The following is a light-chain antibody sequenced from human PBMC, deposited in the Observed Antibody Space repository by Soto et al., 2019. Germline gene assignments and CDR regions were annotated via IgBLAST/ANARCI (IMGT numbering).Light chain of an antibody. CDR1: SPDFGV. CDR3: SSYSSTTTL. J-gene: IGLJ2*01. CDR2: EVS. Sequence: QSALTQPASVSGSPGQSITTSCSGISPDFGVSWYQHFPGKAPKLLIFEVSNRPSGVSTRFSGSKSGNMAFLTISGLQSEDEGLYHCSSYSSTTTLFGGGTKLTVL. V-gene: IGLV2-14*01.